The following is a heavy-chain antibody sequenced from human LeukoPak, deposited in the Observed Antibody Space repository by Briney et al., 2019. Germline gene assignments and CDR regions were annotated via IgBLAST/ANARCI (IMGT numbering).Heavy chain of an antibody. CDR2: ISYDGSNK. CDR3: ARLRSGSHY. D-gene: IGHD3-22*01. V-gene: IGHV3-30-3*01. CDR1: GFTFSSYA. J-gene: IGHJ4*02. Sequence: PGGSLRLSCAASGFTFSSYAMHWVRQAPGKGLEWVAVISYDGSNKYYADSVKGRFTISGDNSKNTLYLQMNSLRAEDTAVYYCARLRSGSHYWGQGTLVTVSS.